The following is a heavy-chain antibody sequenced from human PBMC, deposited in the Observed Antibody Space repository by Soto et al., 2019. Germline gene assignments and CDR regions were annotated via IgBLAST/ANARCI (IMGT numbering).Heavy chain of an antibody. CDR2: MNPNSGHT. V-gene: IGHV1-8*01. Sequence: QVPLVQSGAEVKKPGASVKVSCKASGYTFTSYDITWLRQATGQGLEWMGWMNPNSGHTGYAQHFQARVTVTRNTPKKTAYMELRRLKYDDTAVYYWAKGVSRRLYSADGVYKGVFEVWGQGTKVTVSS. J-gene: IGHJ3*01. CDR3: AKGVSRRLYSADGVYKGVFEV. D-gene: IGHD5-12*01. CDR1: GYTFTSYD.